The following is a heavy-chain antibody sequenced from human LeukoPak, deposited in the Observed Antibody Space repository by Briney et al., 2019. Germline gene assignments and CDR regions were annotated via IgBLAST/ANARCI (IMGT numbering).Heavy chain of an antibody. V-gene: IGHV3-23*01. D-gene: IGHD3-3*01. CDR2: ISGSGGST. Sequence: GGSLRPSCAASGFTFSSYAMSWVRQAPGKGLEWVSAISGSGGSTYYADSVKGRFTISRDNSKNTLYLQMNSLRAEDTAVYYCAKDQVHGLLWRRSFYMDVWGKGTTVTVSS. CDR1: GFTFSSYA. J-gene: IGHJ6*03. CDR3: AKDQVHGLLWRRSFYMDV.